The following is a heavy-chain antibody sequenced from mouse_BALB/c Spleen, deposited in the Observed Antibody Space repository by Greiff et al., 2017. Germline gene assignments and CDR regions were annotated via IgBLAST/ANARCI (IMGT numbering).Heavy chain of an antibody. V-gene: IGHV1-18*01. D-gene: IGHD2-14*01. CDR2: INPNNGGT. Sequence: VHVKQSGPELVKPGASVKIPCKASGYTFTDYNMDWVKQSHGKSLEWIGDINPNNGGTIYNQKFKGKATLTVDKSSSTAYMELRSLTSEDTAVYYCARWGYHRYDAMDYWGQGTSVTVSS. CDR1: GYTFTDYN. CDR3: ARWGYHRYDAMDY. J-gene: IGHJ4*01.